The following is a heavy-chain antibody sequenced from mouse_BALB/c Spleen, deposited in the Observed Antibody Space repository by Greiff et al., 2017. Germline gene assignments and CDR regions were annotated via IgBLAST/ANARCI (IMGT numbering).Heavy chain of an antibody. J-gene: IGHJ4*01. D-gene: IGHD2-1*01. CDR3: ARDLFYYGNYPYAMDY. CDR1: GFNFKDTY. V-gene: IGHV14-3*02. Sequence: VQLQQSGAELVKPGASVKFSCTASGFNFKDTYMHWVKQRPEQGLEWIGRIYPGNGNTKYDPRFQGKATITTDTSSNTAYLQLSSLTSEDTAVYYCARDLFYYGNYPYAMDYWGQGTSVTVSS. CDR2: IYPGNGNT.